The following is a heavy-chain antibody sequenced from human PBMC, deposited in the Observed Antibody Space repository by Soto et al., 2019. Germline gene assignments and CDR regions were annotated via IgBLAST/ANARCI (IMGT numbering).Heavy chain of an antibody. Sequence: GGSLRLSCAASGFTFISYAMSWVRQAPWKGLEWVSAISGSGGSTYYADSVKGQFTISRDNSKNTLYLQMNNLRPEDTAVYYCARRNSDYSSVWSDAFDIWGQGTMVTVSS. D-gene: IGHD6-19*01. V-gene: IGHV3-23*01. CDR1: GFTFISYA. CDR3: ARRNSDYSSVWSDAFDI. CDR2: ISGSGGST. J-gene: IGHJ3*02.